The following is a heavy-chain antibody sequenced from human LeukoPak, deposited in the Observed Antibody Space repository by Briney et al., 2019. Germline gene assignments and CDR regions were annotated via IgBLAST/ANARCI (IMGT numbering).Heavy chain of an antibody. D-gene: IGHD3-3*01. CDR3: AREKFLGRLTRVLDT. CDR1: NGSSTEYF. V-gene: IGHV4-34*01. CDR2: VYHSGST. J-gene: IGHJ5*02. Sequence: SETLSLTCVVNNGSSTEYFWSWIRQPPGKGLEWIGEVYHSGSTNYNPSLKSRLSISADMSKKQFSLKLNSVTAADTAVYYCAREKFLGRLTRVLDTWGQGTLVTVSS.